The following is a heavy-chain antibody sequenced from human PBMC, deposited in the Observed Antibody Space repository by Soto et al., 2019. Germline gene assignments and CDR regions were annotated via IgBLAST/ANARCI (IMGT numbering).Heavy chain of an antibody. J-gene: IGHJ3*02. CDR1: GFTFSSYS. V-gene: IGHV3-48*02. CDR2: ISSSSSTI. Sequence: EVQLVESGGGLVQPGGSLRLSCAASGFTFSSYSMNWVRQAPGKGLEWVSYISSSSSTIYYADSVKGRFTISRDNAKNSLYLQMNSLRDEDTAVYYCAREVGSDWGSAFDIWGQGTMVTVSS. D-gene: IGHD7-27*01. CDR3: AREVGSDWGSAFDI.